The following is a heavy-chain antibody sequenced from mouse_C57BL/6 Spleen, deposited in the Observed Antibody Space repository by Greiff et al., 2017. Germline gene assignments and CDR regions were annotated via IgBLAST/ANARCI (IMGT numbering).Heavy chain of an antibody. CDR3: ARAKGAYYGSSYYAMDY. CDR1: GYTFTSYW. J-gene: IGHJ4*01. D-gene: IGHD1-1*01. Sequence: VQLQQPGTELVKPGASVKLSCKASGYTFTSYWMHWVKQRPGQGLEWIGNINPSNGGTNYNEKFKSKATLTVDKSSSTAYMQLSSLTSEDSAVYYCARAKGAYYGSSYYAMDYWGQGTSGTVSS. V-gene: IGHV1-53*01. CDR2: INPSNGGT.